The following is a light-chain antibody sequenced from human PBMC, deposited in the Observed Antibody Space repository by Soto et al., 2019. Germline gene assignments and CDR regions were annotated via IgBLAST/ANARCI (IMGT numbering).Light chain of an antibody. V-gene: IGKV1-27*01. CDR1: QGISNY. J-gene: IGKJ1*01. CDR3: QEYNSAPRT. CDR2: AAS. Sequence: DIQMTQSPSSLSASVGDRVTITCRASQGISNYLAWYQQKPGKVPKLLIYAASTLQSGVPSRFSRSGSGTDFTLTIGSLQPEGVATYSCQEYNSAPRTFGQGTKVEIK.